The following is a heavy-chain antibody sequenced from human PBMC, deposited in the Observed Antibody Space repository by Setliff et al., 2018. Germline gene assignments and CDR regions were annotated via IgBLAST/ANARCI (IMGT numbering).Heavy chain of an antibody. J-gene: IGHJ4*02. CDR1: GDSFSDYY. V-gene: IGHV4-59*10. Sequence: SETLSLTCVVYGDSFSDYYWSWIRQPAGEGLEWIVRLHTSGTTVYNPSLKGRVTISADTSTNHFSLKLTSVTAADTAVYYCARDNTIVGATDYWGQGALVTVSS. CDR2: LHTSGTT. CDR3: ARDNTIVGATDY. D-gene: IGHD1-26*01.